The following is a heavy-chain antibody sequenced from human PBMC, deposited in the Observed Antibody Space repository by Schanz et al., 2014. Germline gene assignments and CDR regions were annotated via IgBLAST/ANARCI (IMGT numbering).Heavy chain of an antibody. J-gene: IGHJ6*02. CDR1: RLTFANED. CDR3: AKALKPYIASRNGLDV. V-gene: IGHV3-21*06. Sequence: EEQMVESGGGLVKPGGSLILSCAASRLTFANEDIHWVRQAPGKGLEWVSSISRSSGRIYYSDSVKGRFTISRDNAKNLVYLQMNSLRAEDTAVYYCAKALKPYIASRNGLDVWGHGTTVTVSS. D-gene: IGHD3-16*01. CDR2: ISRSSGRI.